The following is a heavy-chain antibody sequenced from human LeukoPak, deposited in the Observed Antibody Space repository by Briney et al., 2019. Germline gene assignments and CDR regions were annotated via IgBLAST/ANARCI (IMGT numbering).Heavy chain of an antibody. Sequence: GGSLRLSCAASGFTFSSYGMHWVRQAPGKGLEWVAVIWYGGSNKYYADSVKGRFTISRDNSKNTLYLQMNSLRAEDTAVYYCAKEVVWYSTTSGAFDIWGQGTMVTVSS. CDR3: AKEVVWYSTTSGAFDI. J-gene: IGHJ3*02. V-gene: IGHV3-30*02. CDR2: IWYGGSNK. CDR1: GFTFSSYG. D-gene: IGHD6-13*01.